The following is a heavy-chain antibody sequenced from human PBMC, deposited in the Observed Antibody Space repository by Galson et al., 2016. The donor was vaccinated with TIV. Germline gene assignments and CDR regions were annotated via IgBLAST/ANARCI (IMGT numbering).Heavy chain of an antibody. D-gene: IGHD3-22*01. CDR1: GYTFTGYF. CDR2: ISPSGGST. Sequence: SVKVSCKASGYTFTGYFIHWVRQAPGQGLEWMGIISPSGGSTSYAQKFQGRVTMTRVTSTSTVYMELSSLRSEDTAVYYCARDGEVGSSDYDHWGQGTLVSVSS. J-gene: IGHJ4*02. V-gene: IGHV1-46*01. CDR3: ARDGEVGSSDYDH.